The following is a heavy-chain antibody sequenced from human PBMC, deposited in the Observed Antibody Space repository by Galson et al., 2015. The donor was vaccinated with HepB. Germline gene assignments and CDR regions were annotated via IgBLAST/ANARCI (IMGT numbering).Heavy chain of an antibody. CDR2: IIPILGIA. CDR1: GGTFSSYT. D-gene: IGHD4-17*01. CDR3: ARDLGDGDYVYYFDY. J-gene: IGHJ4*02. V-gene: IGHV1-69*04. Sequence: SVKVSCKASGGTFSSYTISWVRQAPGQGLEWMGRIIPILGIANYAQKFQGRVTMTTDTSTSTAYMELRSLRSDDTAVYYCARDLGDGDYVYYFDYWGQGTLVTVSS.